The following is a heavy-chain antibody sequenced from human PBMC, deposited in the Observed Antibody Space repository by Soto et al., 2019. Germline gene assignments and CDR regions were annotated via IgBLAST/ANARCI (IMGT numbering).Heavy chain of an antibody. CDR1: GGSISSSSYY. J-gene: IGHJ4*02. CDR3: ARRERITRYSSSSFFDY. CDR2: IYYSAST. Sequence: SETLSLTCTVSGGSISSSSYYWGWIRQPPGKGLEWIGSIYYSASTYYNPSLKSRVTISVDTSKNQFSLKLSSVTAADTAVYYCARRERITRYSSSSFFDYWGQGTLVTVSS. V-gene: IGHV4-39*01. D-gene: IGHD6-6*01.